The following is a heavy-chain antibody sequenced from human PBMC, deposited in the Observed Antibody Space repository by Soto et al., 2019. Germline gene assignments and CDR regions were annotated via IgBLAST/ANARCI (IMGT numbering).Heavy chain of an antibody. CDR1: GGSISSGDYF. Sequence: QVQLQESGPGLVKSSQTLSLTCTVSGGSISSGDYFWSWIRQPPGKGLVWIGYIYSTGSTYYNPSLTRRVTISVGPSKNQFSLKLNSVTAADTAVYYCARRMPIDSYPFDYWGQGSLVTVSS. D-gene: IGHD2-2*01. CDR3: ARRMPIDSYPFDY. CDR2: IYSTGST. J-gene: IGHJ4*02. V-gene: IGHV4-30-4*01.